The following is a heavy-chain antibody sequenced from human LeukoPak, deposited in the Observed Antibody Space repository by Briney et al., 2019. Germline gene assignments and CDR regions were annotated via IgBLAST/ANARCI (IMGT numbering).Heavy chain of an antibody. V-gene: IGHV6-1*01. D-gene: IGHD6-19*01. J-gene: IGHJ4*02. CDR2: TYYRSKWYN. Sequence: SQTLSLTCAISGDSVSSNSAAWNWIRQSPSRGLEWLGRTYYRSKWYNDYAVSVKSRITINPDTSKNQFSLQLNSVTPEDTAVYYCARSAIAVAGTYGHFDYWGQGALVTVSS. CDR1: GDSVSSNSAA. CDR3: ARSAIAVAGTYGHFDY.